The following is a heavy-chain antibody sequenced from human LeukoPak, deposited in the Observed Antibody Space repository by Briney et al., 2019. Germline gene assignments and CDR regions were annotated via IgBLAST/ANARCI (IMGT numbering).Heavy chain of an antibody. CDR2: IYYNENP. CDR3: AREAMAIGFPRFPIFNY. CDR1: GGSINTYY. D-gene: IGHD2-21*01. V-gene: IGHV4-59*01. Sequence: SSETLSLTCTVSGGSINTYYSHWIRQLPRKGLEWIGDIYYNENPNYNPSLKSRVSISVDTSKNQISLSLTSVTAADTAVYYCAREAMAIGFPRFPIFNYWGQGAMVTVSS. J-gene: IGHJ4*02.